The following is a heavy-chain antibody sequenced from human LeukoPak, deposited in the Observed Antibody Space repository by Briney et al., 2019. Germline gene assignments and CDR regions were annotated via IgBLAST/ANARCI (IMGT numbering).Heavy chain of an antibody. CDR2: FDPEDGET. J-gene: IGHJ4*02. Sequence: ASVKVPCKVSGYTLTELSMHWVRQAPGKGLEWMGGFDPEDGETIYAQKFQGRVTMTEDTSTDTAYMELSSLRSEDTAVYYCATRVVVVAATGFDYWGQGTLVTVSS. D-gene: IGHD2-15*01. CDR1: GYTLTELS. V-gene: IGHV1-24*01. CDR3: ATRVVVVAATGFDY.